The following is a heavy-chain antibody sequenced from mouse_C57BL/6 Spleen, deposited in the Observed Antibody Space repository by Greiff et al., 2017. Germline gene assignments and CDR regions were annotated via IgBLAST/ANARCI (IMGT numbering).Heavy chain of an antibody. V-gene: IGHV1-26*01. CDR3: ARSGRQLRVDY. J-gene: IGHJ2*01. Sequence: VQLQQSGPELVKPGASVKISCKASGYTFTDYYMNWVKQSHGKSLEWIGDINPNNGGTSYNQKFKGKATLTVDKSSSTAYMELRSLTSEDSAVYYCARSGRQLRVDYWGQGTTLTVSS. CDR2: INPNNGGT. D-gene: IGHD3-2*02. CDR1: GYTFTDYY.